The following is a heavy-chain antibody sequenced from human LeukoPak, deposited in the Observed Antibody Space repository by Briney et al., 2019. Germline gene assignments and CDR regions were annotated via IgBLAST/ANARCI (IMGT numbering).Heavy chain of an antibody. Sequence: NPSETLSLTCTVSGDSINDSYCSCLRQTPGEGLDWIGFFAYSGNSNYNPSLESRVTISIDTSKNQFFLKLNSVTAADTAIYYCARVVRGAVTFNRFDPWGQGTLVTVSS. V-gene: IGHV4-59*01. D-gene: IGHD3-10*02. CDR3: ARVVRGAVTFNRFDP. J-gene: IGHJ5*02. CDR2: FAYSGNS. CDR1: GDSINDSY.